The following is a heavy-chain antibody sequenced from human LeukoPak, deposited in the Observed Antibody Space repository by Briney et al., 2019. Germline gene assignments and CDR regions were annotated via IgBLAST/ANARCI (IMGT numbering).Heavy chain of an antibody. CDR3: ASRSSIWSGYQDTLYYFDS. CDR2: IYYSGST. CDR1: GGSISSYY. V-gene: IGHV4-59*01. J-gene: IGHJ4*02. D-gene: IGHD3-3*01. Sequence: SETLSHTCTVSGGSISSYYWSWIRQPPGKRLEWIGHIYYSGSTNYNPSLKSRVTISVDTSKNQFSLKLSSVTAADTAVYYCASRSSIWSGYQDTLYYFDSWGQGTLVTVSS.